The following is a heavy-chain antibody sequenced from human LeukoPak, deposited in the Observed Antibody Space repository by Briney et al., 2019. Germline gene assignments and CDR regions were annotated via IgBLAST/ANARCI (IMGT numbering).Heavy chain of an antibody. Sequence: GGSLRLSCAASGFTISSYSMNWVRQAPGKGLEWVSSISSSSSYIYYADSVKGRFTISRDNAKNSLYLQMNSLRAEDTAVYYCARDFEYSSGPLGYYYYGMDVWGQGTTVTVSS. CDR3: ARDFEYSSGPLGYYYYGMDV. CDR2: ISSSSSYI. D-gene: IGHD6-19*01. J-gene: IGHJ6*02. V-gene: IGHV3-21*01. CDR1: GFTISSYS.